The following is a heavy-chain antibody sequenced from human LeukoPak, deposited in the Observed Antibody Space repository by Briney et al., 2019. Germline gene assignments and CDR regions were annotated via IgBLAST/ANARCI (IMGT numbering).Heavy chain of an antibody. D-gene: IGHD2-15*01. Sequence: GGSLRLSCAASGFRFSSYWMSWVRQAPGKGPEWVANIKQDGSEKSYVDSVKGRFTISRDNAKNSLYLQMNSLRAEDTAAYYCARAGVLFGRDYWGQGTLVTVSS. CDR1: GFRFSSYW. CDR2: IKQDGSEK. J-gene: IGHJ4*02. V-gene: IGHV3-7*03. CDR3: ARAGVLFGRDY.